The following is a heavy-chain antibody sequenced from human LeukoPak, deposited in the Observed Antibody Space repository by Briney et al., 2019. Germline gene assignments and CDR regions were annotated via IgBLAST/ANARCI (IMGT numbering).Heavy chain of an antibody. J-gene: IGHJ4*02. Sequence: GGSLRLSCAASGFTFSSYSMNWVCQAPGKGLEWVSSISSSSSYIYYADSVKGRFTISRDNAKNSLYLQMNSLRAEDTAVYYCARDGKVLLWFGELTYWGQGTLVTVSS. D-gene: IGHD3-10*01. V-gene: IGHV3-21*01. CDR2: ISSSSSYI. CDR1: GFTFSSYS. CDR3: ARDGKVLLWFGELTY.